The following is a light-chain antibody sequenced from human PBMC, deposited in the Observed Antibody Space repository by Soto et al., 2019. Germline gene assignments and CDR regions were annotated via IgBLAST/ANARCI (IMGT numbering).Light chain of an antibody. J-gene: IGKJ3*01. Sequence: EIVLTQSPGTLSLSPGERATLSCRASQSVSSSYLAWYQQKPGQAPRLLIYGASSRATGIPDRFSGSGSGKDFTLTISRLEPEVFAVYYCQEYGSSLFTFGPGTKVDI. CDR2: GAS. CDR1: QSVSSSY. CDR3: QEYGSSLFT. V-gene: IGKV3-20*01.